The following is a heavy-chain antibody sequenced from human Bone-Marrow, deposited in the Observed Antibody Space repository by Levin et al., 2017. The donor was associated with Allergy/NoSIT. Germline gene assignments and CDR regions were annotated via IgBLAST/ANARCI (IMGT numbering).Heavy chain of an antibody. D-gene: IGHD6-13*01. CDR1: EFTVSNNY. V-gene: IGHV3-53*01. CDR2: IYSSGVT. Sequence: GESLKISCIVSEFTVSNNYMSWVRQAPGKGLEWVSTIYSSGVTNYADPVKGRFIISRDKSKNTLYLQMNRLRDEDTAVYYCSRKTDSSPPGDYWGQGTLVTVSS. J-gene: IGHJ4*02. CDR3: SRKTDSSPPGDY.